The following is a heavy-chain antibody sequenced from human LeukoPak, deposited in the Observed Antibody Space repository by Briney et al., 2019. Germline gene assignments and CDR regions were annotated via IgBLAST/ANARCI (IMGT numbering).Heavy chain of an antibody. CDR3: ARRYCSTTSCLFDY. D-gene: IGHD2-2*01. V-gene: IGHV3-48*03. CDR2: IGRTGSTK. Sequence: GGSLRLSCAASGFTFSSYEMDWVRQAPGKGLVWVSYIGRTGSTKFYADSLEGRFTISRDNAKNSLYLQMNSLRAEDTAVYYCARRYCSTTSCLFDYWGQGTLVTVSS. J-gene: IGHJ4*02. CDR1: GFTFSSYE.